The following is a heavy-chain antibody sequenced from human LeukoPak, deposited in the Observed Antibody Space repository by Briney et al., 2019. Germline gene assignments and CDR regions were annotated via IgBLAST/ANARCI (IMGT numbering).Heavy chain of an antibody. CDR1: GFTFSNAW. D-gene: IGHD5-12*01. V-gene: IGHV3-15*01. Sequence: PGGSLRLSCAASGFTFSNAWMSWVRQAPGKGLEWVGRIKNKTDGGTTDYAAPVKGRFTISRDDSKNTLYLQMNSLKTEDTAVYYCTRGVATFDYWGQGTLVTVSS. CDR3: TRGVATFDY. CDR2: IKNKTDGGTT. J-gene: IGHJ4*02.